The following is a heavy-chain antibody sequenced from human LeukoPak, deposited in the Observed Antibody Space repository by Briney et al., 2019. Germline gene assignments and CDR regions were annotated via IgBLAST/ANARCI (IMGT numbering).Heavy chain of an antibody. CDR1: GGSISGYY. Sequence: LETLSLTCTVSGGSISGYYWSWIRQPPGKGLEWIGYMYYSGSTDYNPSLKSRVTISVDTSNNQFSLKLSSVTAADTAVYYCARGGASSSSALLFDYWGQGTLVTVSS. V-gene: IGHV4-59*01. CDR2: MYYSGST. J-gene: IGHJ4*02. D-gene: IGHD6-6*01. CDR3: ARGGASSSSALLFDY.